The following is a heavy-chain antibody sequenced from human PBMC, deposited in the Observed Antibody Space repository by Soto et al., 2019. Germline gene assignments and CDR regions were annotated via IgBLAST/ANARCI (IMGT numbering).Heavy chain of an antibody. J-gene: IGHJ4*02. CDR1: GFTFSSYW. Sequence: VQLVESGGGLVQPGGSLRLSCAASGFTFSSYWMSWVRQAPGKGLEWVANIKQDGSEKYYVDSVKGRFTISRDNAKNSLYLQMNSLRAEDTAVYYCARDTSAYYYDSSGSLIDYWGQGTLVTVSS. V-gene: IGHV3-7*01. CDR2: IKQDGSEK. CDR3: ARDTSAYYYDSSGSLIDY. D-gene: IGHD3-22*01.